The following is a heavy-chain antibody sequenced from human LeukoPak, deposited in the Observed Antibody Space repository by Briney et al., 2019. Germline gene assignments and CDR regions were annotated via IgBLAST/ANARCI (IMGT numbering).Heavy chain of an antibody. V-gene: IGHV3-21*01. D-gene: IGHD3-3*01. J-gene: IGHJ6*03. CDR3: ARDFFDFWSGYQDYYYYYMDV. Sequence: GGSLRLSCAASGFTFSSYSMNWVRQAPGKGLEWVSSISSSSSYIYYADSVKGRFTISRDNAKNSLYLQMNSLRAEDTAVYYCARDFFDFWSGYQDYYYYYMDVWGKGTTVTVSS. CDR2: ISSSSSYI. CDR1: GFTFSSYS.